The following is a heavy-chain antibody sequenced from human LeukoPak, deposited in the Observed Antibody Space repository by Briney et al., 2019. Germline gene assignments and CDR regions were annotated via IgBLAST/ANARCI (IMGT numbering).Heavy chain of an antibody. CDR1: GDSMNGLS. D-gene: IGHD6-6*01. V-gene: IGHV4-59*11. CDR2: IYDTGNT. J-gene: IGHJ4*02. Sequence: SETLSLTCTVSGDSMNGLSWSWIRQSPGKGLEWIAYIYDTGNTNTSPSLKSRVTLSVDTSKKQFSLRLSSVTAADTAVYYCARGARVGFSSYYFDYWGQGTLVTVSS. CDR3: ARGARVGFSSYYFDY.